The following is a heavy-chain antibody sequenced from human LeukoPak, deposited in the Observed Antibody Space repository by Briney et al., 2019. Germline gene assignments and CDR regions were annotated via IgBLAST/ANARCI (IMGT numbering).Heavy chain of an antibody. J-gene: IGHJ4*02. D-gene: IGHD3-22*01. V-gene: IGHV3-21*01. CDR3: ARAVVITRPCFDY. Sequence: GGSLRLSCAASGFTFSSYSMNWVRQAPGKGLEWVSSISSSSSYIYYADSVKGRFTISRDNAKNSLYLQMNSLRAEDTAVYYCARAVVITRPCFDYWGQGTLVTVSS. CDR1: GFTFSSYS. CDR2: ISSSSSYI.